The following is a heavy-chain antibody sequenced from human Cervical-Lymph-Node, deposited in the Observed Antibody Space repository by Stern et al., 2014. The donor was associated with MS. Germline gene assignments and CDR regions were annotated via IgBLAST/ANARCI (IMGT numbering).Heavy chain of an antibody. CDR1: GFTFSSSS. D-gene: IGHD4-23*01. J-gene: IGHJ4*02. CDR2: ISSGGSSI. CDR3: ARGRGGNYRYYFDY. V-gene: IGHV3-21*01. Sequence: VQLVESGGGLVKPGGSLRLSCAASGFTFSSSSMNGVRQAPGKGLEWVASISSGGSSIYYGDSLKGRFTISRDTAKNSLYLQMNSLRAEDTAVYYCARGRGGNYRYYFDYWGQGTLVTVSS.